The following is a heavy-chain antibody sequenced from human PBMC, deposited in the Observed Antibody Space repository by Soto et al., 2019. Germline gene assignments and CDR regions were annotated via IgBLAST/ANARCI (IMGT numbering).Heavy chain of an antibody. Sequence: PSETLSLTCTVSGGSISSYYWSWIRQPPGKGLEWIGYIYYSGSTNYNPSLKSRVTISVDTSKNQFSLKLSSVTAADTAVYYCEREGCSSTSCYPPSYYYRMDVWGQGTTVTVSS. CDR3: EREGCSSTSCYPPSYYYRMDV. J-gene: IGHJ6*02. V-gene: IGHV4-59*01. CDR2: IYYSGST. D-gene: IGHD2-2*01. CDR1: GGSISSYY.